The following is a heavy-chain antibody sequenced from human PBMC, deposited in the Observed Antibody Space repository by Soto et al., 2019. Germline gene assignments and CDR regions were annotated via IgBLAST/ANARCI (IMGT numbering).Heavy chain of an antibody. D-gene: IGHD3-9*01. Sequence: GGSLRLSCEASGFTFRDYDMDWVRQAPGKGMEWVSYISISSSNINYADSVKGRFTISRDNAKNSLYLQMNSLRAEDTAVYYCGGVVWLSRWPPFGYRGQGGRGTVSS. CDR1: GFTFRDYD. CDR3: GGVVWLSRWPPFGY. CDR2: ISISSSNI. J-gene: IGHJ4*03. V-gene: IGHV3-48*04.